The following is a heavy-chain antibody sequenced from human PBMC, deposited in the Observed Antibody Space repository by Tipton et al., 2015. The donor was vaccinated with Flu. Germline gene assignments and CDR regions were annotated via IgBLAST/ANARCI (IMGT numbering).Heavy chain of an antibody. Sequence: SLRLSCAASGFTFSSYEMNWVRQAPGKGLEWVSYISSSDSPIYYADSVKGRFTIPRDNAKNSLYLQMNSLRAEDTAVYYCARDQSGYYGSGSYSSDYWGQGTLVTVSS. D-gene: IGHD3-10*01. CDR2: ISSSDSPI. CDR3: ARDQSGYYGSGSYSSDY. V-gene: IGHV3-48*03. CDR1: GFTFSSYE. J-gene: IGHJ4*02.